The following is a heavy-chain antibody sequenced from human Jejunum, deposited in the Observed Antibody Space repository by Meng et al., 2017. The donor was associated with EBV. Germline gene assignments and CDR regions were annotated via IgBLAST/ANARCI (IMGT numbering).Heavy chain of an antibody. CDR2: ITHDGTYK. CDR1: GFTFSDYG. CDR3: ARGNGYSFKV. Sequence: GVAVAHPGGSLRLSCAASGFTFSDYGMYWVRQAPGKGLEWLAVITHDGTYKYYGDSVKGRFTISRDNSKNTLYVQMKSLSAEDTAVYYCARGNGYSFKVWGQGTLVTVSS. V-gene: IGHV3-30*03. J-gene: IGHJ4*02. D-gene: IGHD5-18*01.